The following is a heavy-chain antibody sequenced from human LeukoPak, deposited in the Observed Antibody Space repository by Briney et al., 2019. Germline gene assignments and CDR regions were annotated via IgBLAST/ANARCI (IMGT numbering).Heavy chain of an antibody. CDR1: GYTFTGYY. D-gene: IGHD2-8*01. CDR3: ARLNCNNGVCYNFDY. Sequence: ASVKVSCKTSGYTFTGYYIHWVRQAPGQGLEWMGWINPNSGGTKYAQKFQGRVTLTRDTSVTTAYMELRRLRSDDTAVYFCARLNCNNGVCYNFDYWGQGTLVTVSS. J-gene: IGHJ4*02. V-gene: IGHV1-2*02. CDR2: INPNSGGT.